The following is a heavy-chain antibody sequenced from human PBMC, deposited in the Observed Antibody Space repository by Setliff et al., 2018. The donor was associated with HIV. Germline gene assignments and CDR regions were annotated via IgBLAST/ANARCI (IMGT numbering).Heavy chain of an antibody. Sequence: SETLSLTCTVSVGSFINTDYYWGWIRQPPGKALEWIGSFHYSGSISYNPSLGRRVTISVENSKNQFSLELTSVTAADTAVYYCARPLTPSFNFWGDAFAIWGPGRMVTVSS. J-gene: IGHJ3*02. CDR2: FHYSGSI. V-gene: IGHV4-39*01. CDR3: ARPLTPSFNFWGDAFAI. CDR1: VGSFINTDYY. D-gene: IGHD3-3*01.